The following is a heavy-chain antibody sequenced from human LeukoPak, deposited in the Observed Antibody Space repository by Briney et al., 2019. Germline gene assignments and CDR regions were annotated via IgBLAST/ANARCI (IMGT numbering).Heavy chain of an antibody. CDR3: TRQDRGYNWNYTPNDAFDT. D-gene: IGHD1-7*01. CDR1: GFTFSGSA. CDR2: IRSKANSYAT. J-gene: IGHJ3*02. Sequence: GGSLRLSCAASGFTFSGSAMHWVRQASGKGLEWVGRIRSKANSYATAYAASVKGRFTISRDDSKNTAYLQMNSLKTEDTAVYYCTRQDRGYNWNYTPNDAFDTWGQGTMVTVSS. V-gene: IGHV3-73*01.